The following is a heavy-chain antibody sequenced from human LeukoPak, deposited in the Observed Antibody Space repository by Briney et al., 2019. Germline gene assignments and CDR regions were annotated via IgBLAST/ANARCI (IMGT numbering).Heavy chain of an antibody. CDR2: IYPGGSNG. J-gene: IGHJ4*02. D-gene: IGHD5-18*01. Sequence: GESLKISCKCSGFDFTAYGIARVRQMPGKGLEWMGNIYPGGSNGRYSPSFQGQVTMSADKSITPVYLQWSSLKASDTAMYYCARHFHSARLGFWGQGSLVTVSS. V-gene: IGHV5-51*01. CDR3: ARHFHSARLGF. CDR1: GFDFTAYG.